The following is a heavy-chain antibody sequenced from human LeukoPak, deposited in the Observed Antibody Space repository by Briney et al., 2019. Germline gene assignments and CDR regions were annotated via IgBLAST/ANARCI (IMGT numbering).Heavy chain of an antibody. CDR2: ITTNGAGS. CDR1: GFIFEDYT. CDR3: AAWEGWQLVQADY. V-gene: IGHV3-43D*04. J-gene: IGHJ4*02. Sequence: PGGSLRLSCAASGFIFEDYTMHWVRQPPGKGLEWVSLITTNGAGSYYTDSVKGRFTVSRDNAKNSLCLQMNSLRAEDTAVYYCAAWEGWQLVQADYWGQGTLVTVSS. D-gene: IGHD4-23*01.